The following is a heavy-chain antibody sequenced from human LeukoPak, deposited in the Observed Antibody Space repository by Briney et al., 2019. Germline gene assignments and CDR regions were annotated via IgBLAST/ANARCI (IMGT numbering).Heavy chain of an antibody. CDR1: GGSISSYY. CDR3: ARDCYDSGSYPFDS. D-gene: IGHD3-10*01. Sequence: PSETLSLTCTVSGGSISSYYWSWIRQPAGKGLEWIGRMFPSGNTNYNPSLNSRVTMSVDTSKNQFSLKLSSVTAADTAVYYCARDCYDSGSYPFDSWGQGTLVTVSS. CDR2: MFPSGNT. V-gene: IGHV4-4*07. J-gene: IGHJ4*02.